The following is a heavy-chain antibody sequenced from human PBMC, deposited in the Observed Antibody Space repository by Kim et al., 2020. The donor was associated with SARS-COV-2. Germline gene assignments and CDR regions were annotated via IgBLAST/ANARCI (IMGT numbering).Heavy chain of an antibody. V-gene: IGHV4-30-2*06. CDR2: IYQSGGT. J-gene: IGHJ4*02. D-gene: IGHD4-4*01. CDR1: GASISSGSYS. CDR3: TRGPYSDYFDF. Sequence: SETLSLTCDVSGASISSGSYSWSWIRQSPGQGLEWIASIYQSGGTFYTPSLKSRLSISMDRSRNRFSLKLTSVTAADTAVYYCTRGPYSDYFDFRGQGTL.